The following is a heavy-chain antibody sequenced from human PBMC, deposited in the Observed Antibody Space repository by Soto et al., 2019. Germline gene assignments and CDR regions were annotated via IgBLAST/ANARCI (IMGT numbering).Heavy chain of an antibody. D-gene: IGHD3-3*01. CDR1: GGSITSYY. V-gene: IGHV4-59*01. Sequence: QVQLQESGPGLVKPSETLSLTCTVSGGSITSYYWGWIRQPPGKGLEWIGYIYDSGITKYNPSHKSRLTMSVDTAKNQFSLKLNSVTAADTAVYYCARGNSGSGYNVNDAFDIWGQGTMVTVSS. CDR3: ARGNSGSGYNVNDAFDI. J-gene: IGHJ3*02. CDR2: IYDSGIT.